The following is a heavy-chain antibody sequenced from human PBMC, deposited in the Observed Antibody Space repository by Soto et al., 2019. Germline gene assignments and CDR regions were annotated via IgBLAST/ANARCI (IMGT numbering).Heavy chain of an antibody. J-gene: IGHJ6*02. D-gene: IGHD2-8*01. CDR2: LDYSGTA. Sequence: SETLSLTCNVSGVSISSTSYNWGWIRQPPGKWLEWIGTLDYSGTAHYNPSLKSRINISADPSKNQVSLTLTSVTAADTAVYYCARDVTRTQSCTNGVCYYHYYDMDVWGQGTMVTVSS. CDR3: ARDVTRTQSCTNGVCYYHYYDMDV. V-gene: IGHV4-39*07. CDR1: GVSISSTSYN.